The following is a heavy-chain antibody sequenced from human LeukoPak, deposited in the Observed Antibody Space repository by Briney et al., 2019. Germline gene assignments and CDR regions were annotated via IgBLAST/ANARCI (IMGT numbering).Heavy chain of an antibody. CDR1: GGSISSSSYY. D-gene: IGHD2-2*01. J-gene: IGHJ4*02. V-gene: IGHV4-39*01. Sequence: SETLSLTCTVSGGSISSSSYYWGWIRQPPGKGLEWIGSIYYSGSTYYNPSLKSRVTISVDTSKNQFSLKLSSVTAADTALYYCASSFLPTAANDYWGQGTLVTVSS. CDR2: IYYSGST. CDR3: ASSFLPTAANDY.